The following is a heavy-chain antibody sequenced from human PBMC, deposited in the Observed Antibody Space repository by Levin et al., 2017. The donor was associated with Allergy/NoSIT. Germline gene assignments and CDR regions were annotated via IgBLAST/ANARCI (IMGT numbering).Heavy chain of an antibody. CDR2: ISYSGDAT. J-gene: IGHJ3*01. D-gene: IGHD3-22*01. Sequence: GESLKISCTASGFTFNIYAMAWVRRAPGKGLEWVSTISYSGDATYYTDSMKGRFSISRDNSKNTLFLQMSSLRAEDTALYFCAKGGSGYYNRPDGFSVWGQGTMVTVSS. CDR1: GFTFNIYA. V-gene: IGHV3-23*01. CDR3: AKGGSGYYNRPDGFSV.